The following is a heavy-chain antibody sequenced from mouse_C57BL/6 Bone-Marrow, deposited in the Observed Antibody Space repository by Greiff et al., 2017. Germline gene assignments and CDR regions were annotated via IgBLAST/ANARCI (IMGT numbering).Heavy chain of an antibody. CDR1: GFNIKDYY. Sequence: VQLQQSGAELVRPGASVKLSCTASGFNIKDYYMHWVKQRPEKGLEWIGRIDPEDGDTEYAPKFQGKATMTADTSSNTAYLQLSSMTSEDTAVYYCTVYYYGSSPYYFDYWGQGTTLTVSS. CDR2: IDPEDGDT. J-gene: IGHJ2*01. D-gene: IGHD1-1*01. CDR3: TVYYYGSSPYYFDY. V-gene: IGHV14-1*01.